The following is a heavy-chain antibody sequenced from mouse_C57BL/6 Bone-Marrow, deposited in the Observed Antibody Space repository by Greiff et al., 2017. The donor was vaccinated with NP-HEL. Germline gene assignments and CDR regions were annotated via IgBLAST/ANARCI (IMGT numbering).Heavy chain of an antibody. CDR1: GYSFTGYY. V-gene: IGHV1-42*01. D-gene: IGHD1-1*01. Sequence: EVQLQQSGPELVKPGASVKISCKASGYSFTGYYMNWVKQSPEKSLEWIGEINPSTGGTTYNQKFKAKATLTVDKSSSTAYMQLKSLTSEDSAVYYCARSPIYYYGSSYRYFDVWGTGTTVTVSS. J-gene: IGHJ1*03. CDR2: INPSTGGT. CDR3: ARSPIYYYGSSYRYFDV.